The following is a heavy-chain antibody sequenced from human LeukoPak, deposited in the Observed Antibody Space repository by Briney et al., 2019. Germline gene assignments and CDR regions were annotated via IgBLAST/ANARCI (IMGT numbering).Heavy chain of an antibody. CDR1: GFTFSGYW. Sequence: PGGSLRLSCAASGFTFSGYWMSWVRQAPGKGLEWVANIKQDGSEKYYVDSVKGRFTISRDNAKNSLYLQMNSLRAEDTAVYYCARGDDYLDAFDIWGQGTMVTVSS. V-gene: IGHV3-7*01. CDR3: ARGDDYLDAFDI. J-gene: IGHJ3*02. CDR2: IKQDGSEK. D-gene: IGHD4-11*01.